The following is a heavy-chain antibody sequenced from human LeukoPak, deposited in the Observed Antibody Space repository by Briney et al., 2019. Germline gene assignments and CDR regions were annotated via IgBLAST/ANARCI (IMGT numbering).Heavy chain of an antibody. CDR2: IYYSGST. J-gene: IGHJ3*02. Sequence: PSETLSLTCTVSGGSVSRSPYYWGWIRQPPGKGLEWIGNIYYSGSTYYNPSLKSRVTISVDTSKNQFSLNLRSVTAADTAVYYCARDESGYIYLDAFDIWGQGTMVIVSS. D-gene: IGHD5-18*01. CDR1: GGSVSRSPYY. V-gene: IGHV4-39*07. CDR3: ARDESGYIYLDAFDI.